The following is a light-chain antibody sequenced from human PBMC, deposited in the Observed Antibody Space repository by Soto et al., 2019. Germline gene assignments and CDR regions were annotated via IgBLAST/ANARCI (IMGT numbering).Light chain of an antibody. Sequence: EIVCTQSPATLSLSPGERATLSCRASRSVSSDLAWYQQKPGQDPRLLIYDASNRATGIPVRFSGSGSGTDFTLTISSLEPEDFAVYYCQKRSNWPINFGQGARLEIK. J-gene: IGKJ5*01. V-gene: IGKV3-11*01. CDR1: RSVSSD. CDR2: DAS. CDR3: QKRSNWPIN.